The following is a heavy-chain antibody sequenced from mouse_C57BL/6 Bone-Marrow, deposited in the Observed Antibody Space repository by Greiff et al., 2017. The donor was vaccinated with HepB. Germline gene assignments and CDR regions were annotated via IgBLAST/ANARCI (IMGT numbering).Heavy chain of an antibody. Sequence: VQLQQSGAELMKPGASVKLSCKATGYTFTGYWIEWVKQRPGHGLEWIGEILPGSGSTTYNEKFKGKATFTADTSSNTADMQLSSLTTEDAAIYYCARGLRLWVAYWGQGTLVTVSA. J-gene: IGHJ3*01. CDR3: ARGLRLWVAY. D-gene: IGHD1-2*01. V-gene: IGHV1-9*01. CDR1: GYTFTGYW. CDR2: ILPGSGST.